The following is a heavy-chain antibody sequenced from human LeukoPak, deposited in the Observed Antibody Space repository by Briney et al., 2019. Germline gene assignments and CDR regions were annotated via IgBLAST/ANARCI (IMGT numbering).Heavy chain of an antibody. V-gene: IGHV3-23*01. CDR3: ARGARGSGTASDY. J-gene: IGHJ4*02. Sequence: GGSLRLSCAASGFSFRSYAMSWVRQAPGKGLEWVSAISGSGTNTYYADSVKGRFTISRDNSKNTLDLQMNSLRAEDTAVYYCARGARGSGTASDYWGQGTLVTVSS. D-gene: IGHD3-10*01. CDR2: ISGSGTNT. CDR1: GFSFRSYA.